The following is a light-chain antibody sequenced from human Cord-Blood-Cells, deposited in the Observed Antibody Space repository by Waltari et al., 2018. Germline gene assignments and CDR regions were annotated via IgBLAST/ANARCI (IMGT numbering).Light chain of an antibody. CDR3: QQRSNWPYT. Sequence: EIVLTQSPATLSLSPGERATLSCRASQSVSSYLAWYQQKPGQAPRLLIYDASNRATGIPARFSGSGSGTDFTLTTSSLEPEDFAVYYCQQRSNWPYTVGQGTKLEIK. J-gene: IGKJ2*01. CDR2: DAS. CDR1: QSVSSY. V-gene: IGKV3-11*01.